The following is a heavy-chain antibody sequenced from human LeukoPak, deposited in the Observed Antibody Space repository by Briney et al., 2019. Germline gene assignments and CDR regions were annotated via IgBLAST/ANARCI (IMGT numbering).Heavy chain of an antibody. CDR2: MNTKRGNT. CDR3: ARGRWGSHSGYLYYYYYYMDV. J-gene: IGHJ6*03. Sequence: AVKVTCKASGYTFTSYEINWVRQPTGQGVDWMGWMNTKRGNTGYAQKFQGRVTMTRNTSISTAYMELSSLRSEDTAVYYCARGRWGSHSGYLYYYYYYMDVWGKGTTVTVSS. CDR1: GYTFTSYE. D-gene: IGHD5-12*01. V-gene: IGHV1-8*01.